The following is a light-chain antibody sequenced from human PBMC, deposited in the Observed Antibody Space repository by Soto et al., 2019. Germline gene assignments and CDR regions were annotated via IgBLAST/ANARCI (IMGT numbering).Light chain of an antibody. CDR3: QLYGSSPQRT. V-gene: IGKV3-20*01. J-gene: IGKJ2*01. CDR1: QSVSSSH. Sequence: EIVLTQSPGTLSLSPGERATLSCRASQSVSSSHLTWYQQKPGQAPRLLIYGASSRATGIPDRFSGSGSGTDFTLTISRLEPEDFAVYYCQLYGSSPQRTFGQGTKLEIK. CDR2: GAS.